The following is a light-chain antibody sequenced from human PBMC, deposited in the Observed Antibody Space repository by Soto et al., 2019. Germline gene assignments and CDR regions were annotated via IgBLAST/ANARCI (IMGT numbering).Light chain of an antibody. J-gene: IGKJ1*01. CDR2: KAS. CDR1: QTISSW. CDR3: QQYNSYSWT. V-gene: IGKV1-5*03. Sequence: DIQMTQSPSPLSASVGDRVTITFRASQTISSWLAWYQQKPGKAPKLLIYKASTLKSGVPSRFSGSGSGTEFTLTISSLQPDDFATYYCQQYNSYSWTFGQGTKVDIK.